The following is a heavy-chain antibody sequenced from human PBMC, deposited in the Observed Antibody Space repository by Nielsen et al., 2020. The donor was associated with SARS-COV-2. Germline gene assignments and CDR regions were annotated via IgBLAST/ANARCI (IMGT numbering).Heavy chain of an antibody. CDR1: GYSFTNYW. V-gene: IGHV5-51*01. J-gene: IGHJ6*02. CDR2: IYPGDSDT. CDR3: ARRAARPERDYYYYGMDV. Sequence: GESLKISCKGSGYSFTNYWIGWVRQMPGKGLEWMGIIYPGDSDTRYSPSFQGQVTISADKSISTAYLQWSSLKASDTAMYYCARRAARPERDYYYYGMDVWGQGTTVTVSS. D-gene: IGHD6-6*01.